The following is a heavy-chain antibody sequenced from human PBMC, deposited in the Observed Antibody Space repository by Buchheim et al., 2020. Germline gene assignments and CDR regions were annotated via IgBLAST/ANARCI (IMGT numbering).Heavy chain of an antibody. Sequence: QVQLAESGGGVVQPGRSLRLSCAASGFTFSANSMHWVRQAPGKGLEWVAAISYDGSNKYYPDSVKGLFAISRDNSNKPLNLQINSLRAEDTAVYYCARLTTGYYFDYWGQGTL. CDR2: ISYDGSNK. CDR3: ARLTTGYYFDY. D-gene: IGHD4-11*01. CDR1: GFTFSANS. V-gene: IGHV3-30*01. J-gene: IGHJ4*02.